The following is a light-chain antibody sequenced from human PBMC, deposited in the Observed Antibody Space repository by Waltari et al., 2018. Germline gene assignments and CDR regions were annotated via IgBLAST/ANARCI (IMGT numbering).Light chain of an antibody. J-gene: IGKJ1*01. Sequence: EIVLTPSPRTASLSPEASVTLYSRASQSVSKSSLAWYQQKPGQAPRLVIYRASRRATGIPDRFSGSGSGTDFSLTISRLEPEDFAVYYCQQHGTLPATFGQGTKVEIK. CDR1: QSVSKSS. CDR2: RAS. CDR3: QQHGTLPAT. V-gene: IGKV3-20*01.